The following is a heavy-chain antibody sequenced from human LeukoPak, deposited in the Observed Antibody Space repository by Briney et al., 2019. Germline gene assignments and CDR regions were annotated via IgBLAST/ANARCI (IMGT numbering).Heavy chain of an antibody. CDR3: ARDSRDGYRGDY. CDR1: GSTFDAYG. V-gene: IGHV3-20*04. J-gene: IGHJ4*02. CDR2: INWNGGST. Sequence: GGSLRLSCAASGSTFDAYGMSWVRQAPGKGLEWVSGINWNGGSTGYADSVRGRFTISRDNAENSLYLQMNSLRAEDTAVYYCARDSRDGYRGDYWGQGTLVTVSS. D-gene: IGHD5-24*01.